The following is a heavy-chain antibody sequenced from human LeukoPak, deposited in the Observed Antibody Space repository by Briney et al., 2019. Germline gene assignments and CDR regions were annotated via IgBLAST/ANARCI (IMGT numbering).Heavy chain of an antibody. CDR2: ISWNSGSI. Sequence: GGSLRLSCGDAGFTFDDYAMHWVRHAPGKGLEWVSGISWNSGSIGYADSVKGRFTISRDNAKTSLYLQMNSLRAEDTALYYCAKDQGFKRSLDSSGWWEFDPWGQGTLVTVSS. CDR3: AKDQGFKRSLDSSGWWEFDP. V-gene: IGHV3-9*01. D-gene: IGHD6-19*01. CDR1: GFTFDDYA. J-gene: IGHJ5*02.